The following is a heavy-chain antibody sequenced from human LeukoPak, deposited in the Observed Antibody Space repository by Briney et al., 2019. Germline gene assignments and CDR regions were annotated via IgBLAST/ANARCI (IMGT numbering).Heavy chain of an antibody. Sequence: PSQTLSLTCTVPGGSISSGSYYWSWIRQPAGKGLEWIGRIYTSGSTNYNPSLKSRVTISVDTSKNQFSLKLSSVTAAGTAVYYCARASPSLPFDYWGQGTLVTVSS. J-gene: IGHJ4*02. CDR1: GGSISSGSYY. CDR3: ARASPSLPFDY. V-gene: IGHV4-61*02. D-gene: IGHD6-6*01. CDR2: IYTSGST.